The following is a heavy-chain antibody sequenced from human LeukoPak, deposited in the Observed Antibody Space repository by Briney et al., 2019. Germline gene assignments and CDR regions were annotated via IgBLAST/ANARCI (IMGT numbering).Heavy chain of an antibody. CDR2: ISSSGST. D-gene: IGHD6-13*01. CDR3: ARVRDSRQLKRKYYYYYMDV. Sequence: PSETLSLTCTVSGDSISSGDYYWSWIRQPAGKGLEWIGRISSSGSTNYNPSLKSRVTISVDTSKNQFSLKLSSVTAADTAVYYCARVRDSRQLKRKYYYYYMDVWGKGTTVTISS. J-gene: IGHJ6*03. V-gene: IGHV4-61*02. CDR1: GDSISSGDYY.